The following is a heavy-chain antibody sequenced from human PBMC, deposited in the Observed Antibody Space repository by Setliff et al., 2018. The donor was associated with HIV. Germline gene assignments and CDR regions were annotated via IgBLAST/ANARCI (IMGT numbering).Heavy chain of an antibody. CDR3: ARVVGVAPYYYMDV. Sequence: GGSLRLSCAASGFTFSNYAMTWVRQAPGKGLEWVAAISASGINTYHADSVKGRFTISRDNPKNTLYLQMNSLRVDDTAIYYCARVVGVAPYYYMDVWGKGTTVTVSS. J-gene: IGHJ6*03. CDR2: ISASGINT. CDR1: GFTFSNYA. D-gene: IGHD2-15*01. V-gene: IGHV3-23*01.